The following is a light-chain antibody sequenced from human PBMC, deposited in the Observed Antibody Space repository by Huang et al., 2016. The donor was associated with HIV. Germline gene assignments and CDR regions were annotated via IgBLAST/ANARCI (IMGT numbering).Light chain of an antibody. J-gene: IGKJ3*01. CDR2: GAS. Sequence: DVQMTQSPSSLSASVGDRVTIACRASQTILTYLNWYQHKPGKGPSLLIYGASNLHSVVPSRFSGIGSGTDFTLTISSLQPEDFATYYCQQSHSLPPAFGPGTIVDFE. V-gene: IGKV1-39*01. CDR1: QTILTY. CDR3: QQSHSLPPA.